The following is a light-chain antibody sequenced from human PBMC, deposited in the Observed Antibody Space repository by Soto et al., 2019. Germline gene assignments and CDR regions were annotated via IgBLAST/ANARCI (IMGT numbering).Light chain of an antibody. J-gene: IGKJ1*01. CDR3: QQSYRTPWT. CDR1: QSISNY. V-gene: IGKV1-39*01. CDR2: AAS. Sequence: DIQMTQSPSSLSASMGDSVTITCRASQSISNYLNWYQQKPGKAPKLLIYAASSLQSGVPSGFSGSGSGTDFTRTISSLQPEHFATYYCQQSYRTPWTFGQGTKVEIK.